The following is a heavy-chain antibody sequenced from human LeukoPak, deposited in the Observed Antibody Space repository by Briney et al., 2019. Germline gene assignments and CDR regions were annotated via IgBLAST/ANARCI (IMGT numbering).Heavy chain of an antibody. J-gene: IGHJ4*02. Sequence: GESLRLSCAASGFTFTTYSMNWVGQAQGKGLEWVSSISPDSGYIYYADSVKGRFTISRDNAKNSLYLQMNSPRAEDTAVYYCAREGITTIRYDYWGQGTLVTVSS. CDR1: GFTFTTYS. CDR2: ISPDSGYI. V-gene: IGHV3-21*01. CDR3: AREGITTIRYDY. D-gene: IGHD3-10*01.